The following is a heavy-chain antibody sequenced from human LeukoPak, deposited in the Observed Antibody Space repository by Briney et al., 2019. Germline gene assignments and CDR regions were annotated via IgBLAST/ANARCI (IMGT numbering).Heavy chain of an antibody. V-gene: IGHV3-21*01. CDR2: ISSSSSYI. CDR1: GFTFSSYS. CDR3: AIGRYCSSTSCYAPNWFDP. Sequence: GGSLRLSCAASGFTFSSYSMSWVRQAPGKGLEWVSSISSSSSYIYYADSVKGRFTISRDNAKNSLYLQMNSLRAEDTAVYYCAIGRYCSSTSCYAPNWFDPWGQGTLVTVSS. J-gene: IGHJ5*02. D-gene: IGHD2-2*01.